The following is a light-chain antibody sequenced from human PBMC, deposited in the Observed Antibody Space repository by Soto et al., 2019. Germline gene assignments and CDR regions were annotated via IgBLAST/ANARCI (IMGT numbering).Light chain of an antibody. CDR2: GAS. Sequence: DIVLTQSPGTLYLSPGERATLSCRASQSVSSGYLAWYQQRPGQAPRLLIYGASTRATGIPDRFSGSGSGTDFTLTISRLEPEDFAVYYCQQYGTSPWTFGQGTRWIS. V-gene: IGKV3-20*01. CDR1: QSVSSGY. CDR3: QQYGTSPWT. J-gene: IGKJ1*01.